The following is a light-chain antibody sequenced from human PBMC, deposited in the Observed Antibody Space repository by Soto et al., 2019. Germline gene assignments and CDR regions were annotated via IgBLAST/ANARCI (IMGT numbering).Light chain of an antibody. CDR2: GAS. Sequence: EIVLTQSPGTLSFFPGERATLSCRASQSVRSNYVAWYQQKPGQAPRLLIYGASNRATGIPDRFSGRGSGTDFTLTISRLEPEDFAVYYCQQYGSSSITFGQGTRLEIK. CDR3: QQYGSSSIT. V-gene: IGKV3-20*01. CDR1: QSVRSNY. J-gene: IGKJ5*01.